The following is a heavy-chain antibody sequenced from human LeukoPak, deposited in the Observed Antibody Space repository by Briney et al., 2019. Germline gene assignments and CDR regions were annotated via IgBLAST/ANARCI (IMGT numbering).Heavy chain of an antibody. J-gene: IGHJ4*02. D-gene: IGHD1-26*01. CDR2: IRYDGSNK. V-gene: IGHV3-30*02. Sequence: GGSLRLSCAASGFTFSSYGMHWVRQAPGKVLEWVAFIRYDGSNKYYADSVKGRFTISRDNSKNTLYLQMNSLRAEDTAVYYCAKDGGGSYLPFDYWGQGTLVTVSS. CDR3: AKDGGGSYLPFDY. CDR1: GFTFSSYG.